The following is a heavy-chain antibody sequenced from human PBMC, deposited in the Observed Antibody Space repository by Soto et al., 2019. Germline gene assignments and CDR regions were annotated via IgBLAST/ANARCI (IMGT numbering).Heavy chain of an antibody. J-gene: IGHJ6*02. V-gene: IGHV1-69*13. D-gene: IGHD2-2*01. CDR3: ARSQGSSTSLEIYYYYYYGMDV. CDR2: IIPIPGTA. CDR1: GGTFSSYA. Sequence: SVKVSCKASGGTFSSYALSWVRQAPGQGLEWMGGIIPIPGTANYAQKFQGRVTIAADESTSTAYMELSSLRSEDTAVYYCARSQGSSTSLEIYYYYYYGMDVWGQGTTVTVSS.